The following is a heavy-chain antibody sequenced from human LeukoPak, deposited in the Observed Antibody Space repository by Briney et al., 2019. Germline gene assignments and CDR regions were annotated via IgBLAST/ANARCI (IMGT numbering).Heavy chain of an antibody. CDR2: ISGSGGYT. Sequence: PGGSLRLSCAASGFTFSNYAMSWVRQAPGKGLEWVSAISGSGGYTYFADSVKGRFTISRDNSKNTLYLQINSLRAENTAVYYCAKDPKNSGSNLRVFDIWGQGTMVTVSS. D-gene: IGHD1-26*01. V-gene: IGHV3-23*01. J-gene: IGHJ3*02. CDR3: AKDPKNSGSNLRVFDI. CDR1: GFTFSNYA.